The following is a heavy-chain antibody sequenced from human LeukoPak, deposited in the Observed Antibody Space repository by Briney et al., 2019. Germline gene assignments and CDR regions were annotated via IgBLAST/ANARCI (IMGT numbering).Heavy chain of an antibody. CDR1: GGSISSYY. V-gene: IGHV4-59*08. J-gene: IGHJ4*02. D-gene: IGHD3-10*01. CDR2: IYYSGTT. CDR3: ARRSMVRGRYYFDY. Sequence: PSETLSLTCTVSGGSISSYYWSWIRQPPGKGLEWIGYIYYSGTTNYNPSLKGRVTISVDTSKNQFSLKLSSVTAADTAVYYCARRSMVRGRYYFDYWGQGTLVTVSS.